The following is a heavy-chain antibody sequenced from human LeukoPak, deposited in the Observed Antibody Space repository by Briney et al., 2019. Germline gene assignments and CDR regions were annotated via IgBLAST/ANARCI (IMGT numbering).Heavy chain of an antibody. J-gene: IGHJ4*02. CDR2: ISDDGNNK. CDR3: ARSYRYSGWKYFDY. V-gene: IGHV3-30-3*01. CDR1: GFTFNKYS. D-gene: IGHD5-12*01. Sequence: GGSLRLSCAASGFTFNKYSFHWVRQAPGKGLEWVAVISDDGNNKYYVDSVKGRFTISRDNSKNTQYLQMNSLRTEDTAMYYCARSYRYSGWKYFDYWGQETLVTVSS.